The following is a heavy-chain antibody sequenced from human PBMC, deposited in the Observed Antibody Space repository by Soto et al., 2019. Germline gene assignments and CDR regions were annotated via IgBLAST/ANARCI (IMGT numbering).Heavy chain of an antibody. CDR3: VRGLASDYGDYFDY. Sequence: GGSLRLSCAASGFAFSSYGMNWVRQAPGKGLEWVAVIWYDGSNKYYADSVKGRFTISRDNSKNTLFLQMNSLRAEDTAVYYCVRGLASDYGDYFDYWGQGTLVTVSS. V-gene: IGHV3-33*01. CDR2: IWYDGSNK. D-gene: IGHD4-17*01. J-gene: IGHJ4*02. CDR1: GFAFSSYG.